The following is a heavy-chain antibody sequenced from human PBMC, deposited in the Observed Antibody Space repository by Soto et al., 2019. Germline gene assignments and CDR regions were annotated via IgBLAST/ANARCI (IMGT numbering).Heavy chain of an antibody. J-gene: IGHJ4*02. CDR2: ISYDGSNK. D-gene: IGHD2-15*01. CDR3: ARAGYCSGGSCYRGYYFDY. V-gene: IGHV3-30-3*01. Sequence: GGSLRLSCAASGFTFSSYAMHWVRQAPGKGLEWVAVISYDGSNKYYADSVKGRFTISRDNSKNTLYLQMNSLRAEDTAVYYCARAGYCSGGSCYRGYYFDYWGQGTLVTVSS. CDR1: GFTFSSYA.